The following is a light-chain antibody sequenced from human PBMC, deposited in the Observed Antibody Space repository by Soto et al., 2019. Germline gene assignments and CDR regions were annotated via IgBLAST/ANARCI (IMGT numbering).Light chain of an antibody. CDR1: QSVSSSY. Sequence: EIVLTQSPGTLSLSPWEIATLSFMASQSVSSSYLAWYQQKPGQAPRLLIYGASSRATGIPDRFSGSGSGTDFTLTISRLEPQDFAVYYCQQYGSSPLTFGQGTKVDI. CDR2: GAS. V-gene: IGKV3-20*01. CDR3: QQYGSSPLT. J-gene: IGKJ1*01.